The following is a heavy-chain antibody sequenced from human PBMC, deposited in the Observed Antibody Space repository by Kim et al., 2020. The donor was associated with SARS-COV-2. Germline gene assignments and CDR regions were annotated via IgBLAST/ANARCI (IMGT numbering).Heavy chain of an antibody. CDR2: GP. J-gene: IGHJ4*02. D-gene: IGHD5-12*01. Sequence: GPNSHPPPKSRVTISVDTSKNQFSLKLSSVTAADTAVYYCASNLNSGYDYWGQGTLVTVSS. V-gene: IGHV4-4*09. CDR3: ASNLNSGYDY.